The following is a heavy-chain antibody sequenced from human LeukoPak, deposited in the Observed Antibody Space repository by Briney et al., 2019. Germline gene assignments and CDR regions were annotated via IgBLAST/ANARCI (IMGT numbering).Heavy chain of an antibody. Sequence: GGSLRLSCAASGFTVSSNHLSWVRQAPGKGLEWVSVIYSGGTTYYADSVKGRFTISRDNSKNTLYLQMNGLRAEDTAVYYCARDYVVAAKFYDYYYYMDVWGKGTPVTVSS. V-gene: IGHV3-53*01. CDR1: GFTVSSNH. CDR2: IYSGGTT. J-gene: IGHJ6*03. CDR3: ARDYVVAAKFYDYYYYMDV. D-gene: IGHD2-15*01.